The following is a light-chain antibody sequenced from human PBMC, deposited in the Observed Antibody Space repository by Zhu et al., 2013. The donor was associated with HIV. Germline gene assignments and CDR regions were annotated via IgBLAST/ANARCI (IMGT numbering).Light chain of an antibody. CDR2: SNN. CDR3: AAWGDSPSGWV. J-gene: IGLJ3*02. V-gene: IGLV1-44*01. Sequence: QSVLTQPPSASGTPGQRVTISCSGSSSNIGSNTVNWYQQLPGTAPKLLIYSNNQRPSGVPDRFSASKSGTSASLAISGLRSEDEADYYCAAWGDSPSGWVFGVGTRLTVL. CDR1: SSNIGSNT.